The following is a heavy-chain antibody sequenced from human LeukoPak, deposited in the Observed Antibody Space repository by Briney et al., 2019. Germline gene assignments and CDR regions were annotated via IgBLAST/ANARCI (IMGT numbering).Heavy chain of an antibody. V-gene: IGHV3-74*01. D-gene: IGHD3-22*01. CDR3: ARSNSGYLS. Sequence: GGSLRLSCAASGFTFSNYWMHWVRQAPGKGLVCDSRINGDGNTTIYADSVKGRFTISRDNAKNTLYLQMNSLRVEDTAVYYCARSNSGYLSWGQGTLVTVSS. J-gene: IGHJ5*02. CDR1: GFTFSNYW. CDR2: INGDGNTT.